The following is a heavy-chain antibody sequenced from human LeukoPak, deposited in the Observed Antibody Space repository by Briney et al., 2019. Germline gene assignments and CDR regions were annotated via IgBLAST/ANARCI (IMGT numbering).Heavy chain of an antibody. CDR2: MDQDGSEK. Sequence: GGSLSLFCAVSGFAFSIYWMSWVRQAPGKGRVWVANMDQDGSEKNYVDSVKGRFTISRDNAQDSLYLQMNSLRAEDTAVYYCARDRGYSNFDYWGQGTLLTVSS. J-gene: IGHJ4*02. CDR1: GFAFSIYW. D-gene: IGHD4-11*01. V-gene: IGHV3-7*01. CDR3: ARDRGYSNFDY.